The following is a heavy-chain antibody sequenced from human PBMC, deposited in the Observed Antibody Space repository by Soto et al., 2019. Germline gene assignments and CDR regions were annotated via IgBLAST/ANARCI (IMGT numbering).Heavy chain of an antibody. J-gene: IGHJ6*02. Sequence: SETLARTCAVSGGSISSGDYYWSWIRQPPGKGLEWIGYSYYSGSTYYNPSLKSRVTISVETSKNQFSLQLNSVTPEDTAVYYCARDRTGEYYYYGMDVWGQGTTVTVSS. CDR1: GGSISSGDYY. CDR2: SYYSGST. V-gene: IGHV4-30-4*01. CDR3: ARDRTGEYYYYGMDV.